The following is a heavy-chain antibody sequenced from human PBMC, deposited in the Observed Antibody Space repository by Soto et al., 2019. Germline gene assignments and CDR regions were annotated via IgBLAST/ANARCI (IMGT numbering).Heavy chain of an antibody. Sequence: PSETLSLTCTVSGGSISSYYWSWIRQHPGKGLEWIGYIYYSGSTNYNPSLKSRVTISADTSKNQFSLKLSSVTAADTAVYYCARHGDCSSTSCYRGTDWFDPWGQGTLVTVSS. D-gene: IGHD2-2*01. V-gene: IGHV4-59*01. CDR1: GGSISSYY. J-gene: IGHJ5*02. CDR2: IYYSGST. CDR3: ARHGDCSSTSCYRGTDWFDP.